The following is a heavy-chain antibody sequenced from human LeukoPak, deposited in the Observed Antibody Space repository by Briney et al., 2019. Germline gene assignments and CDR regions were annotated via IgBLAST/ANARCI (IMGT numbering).Heavy chain of an antibody. CDR1: GYTFTSYG. CDR3: ARVTQTDYDFDY. D-gene: IGHD4-17*01. V-gene: IGHV1-18*01. J-gene: IGHJ4*02. CDR2: ISAYNGNT. Sequence: ASVKVSCKASGYTFTSYGISWVRQAPGQGLEWMGWISAYNGNTDYAQKLQGRVTMTTNTSTSTAYMELRSLRSDDTAVYYCARVTQTDYDFDYWGQGTLVTVSS.